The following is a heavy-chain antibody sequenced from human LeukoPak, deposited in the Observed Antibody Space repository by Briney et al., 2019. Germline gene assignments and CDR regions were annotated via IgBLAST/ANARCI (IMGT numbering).Heavy chain of an antibody. CDR2: ISSSSSYT. J-gene: IGHJ6*03. Sequence: PGGSLRLSCAASGFTFSSYSMNWVRQAPGKGLEWVSSISSSSSYTYYADSVKGRFTVSRDNAKNSLYLQMNSLRAEDTAVYYCARQYSSSSRTYYYYMDVWGKGTTVTVSS. CDR1: GFTFSSYS. V-gene: IGHV3-21*01. CDR3: ARQYSSSSRTYYYYMDV. D-gene: IGHD6-6*01.